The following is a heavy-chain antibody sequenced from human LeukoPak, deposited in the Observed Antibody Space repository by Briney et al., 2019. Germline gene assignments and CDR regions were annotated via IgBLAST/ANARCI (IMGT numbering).Heavy chain of an antibody. Sequence: PSETLSLTCSVSGGSISSYSWSWIRQPAGKGLEWIGRTYTSGSTNYNPSLKSRVTMSIDTSTNQFSLRLTSVAAADTAVYYCARYYGSRILGYYMDVWGKGTTVTVSS. CDR3: ARYYGSRILGYYMDV. V-gene: IGHV4-4*07. CDR2: TYTSGST. J-gene: IGHJ6*03. CDR1: GGSISSYS. D-gene: IGHD3-10*01.